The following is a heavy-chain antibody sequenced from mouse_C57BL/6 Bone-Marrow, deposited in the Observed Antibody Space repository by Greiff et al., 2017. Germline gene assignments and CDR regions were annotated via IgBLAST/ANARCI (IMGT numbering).Heavy chain of an antibody. V-gene: IGHV1-63*01. CDR2: IYPGGGYT. Sequence: VQWVESGAELVRPGTSVKMSCKASGYTFTNYWIGWAKQRPGHGLEWIGDIYPGGGYTNYNEKFKGKATLTADKSSSTAYMQFSSLTSEDSAIYYCARSDDTLFDYWGQGTTLTVSS. CDR3: ARSDDTLFDY. CDR1: GYTFTNYW. J-gene: IGHJ2*01. D-gene: IGHD2-3*01.